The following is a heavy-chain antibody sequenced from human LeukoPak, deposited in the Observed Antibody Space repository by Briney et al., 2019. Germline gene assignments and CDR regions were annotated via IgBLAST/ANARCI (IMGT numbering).Heavy chain of an antibody. D-gene: IGHD3-22*01. V-gene: IGHV3-23*01. J-gene: IGHJ4*02. CDR3: AKGDYDSSGYYYFDY. CDR2: ISGSGGST. Sequence: PGGSLRLSCAASGFTFSSYGMHWVRQAPGKGLEWVSAISGSGGSTYYADSVKGRFTISRDNSKNTLYLQMNSLRAEDTAVYYCAKGDYDSSGYYYFDYWGQGTLVTVSS. CDR1: GFTFSSYG.